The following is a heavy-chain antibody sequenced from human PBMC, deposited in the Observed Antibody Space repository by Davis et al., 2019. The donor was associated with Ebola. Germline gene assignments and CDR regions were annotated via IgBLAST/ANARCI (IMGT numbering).Heavy chain of an antibody. CDR1: GYSFTNYW. J-gene: IGHJ4*02. Sequence: KVSCKGSGYSFTNYWIGWVRQMPGKGLEWMGRIDPSDSYTNYSPSFQGHVTISADKSISTAYLQWSSLKASDTAMYYCARITFTVVVAATLWGQGTLVTVSS. D-gene: IGHD2-15*01. CDR3: ARITFTVVVAATL. V-gene: IGHV5-10-1*01. CDR2: IDPSDSYT.